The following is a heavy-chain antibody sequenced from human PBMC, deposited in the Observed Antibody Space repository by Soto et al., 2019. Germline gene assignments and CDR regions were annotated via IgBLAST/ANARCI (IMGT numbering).Heavy chain of an antibody. Sequence: QVQLQESGPGLVKPSQTLSLTCTVSGGSISSGGFYWSWIRQHPGKGLEWIGYIFYSGSPNYNPSLTSRVTMSGDMSKNQFSLRLSSVTAADTAVYYCVRDRGSRGYFDYWGQGTLVTVSS. CDR1: GGSISSGGFY. J-gene: IGHJ4*02. CDR2: IFYSGSP. V-gene: IGHV4-31*03. CDR3: VRDRGSRGYFDY. D-gene: IGHD3-22*01.